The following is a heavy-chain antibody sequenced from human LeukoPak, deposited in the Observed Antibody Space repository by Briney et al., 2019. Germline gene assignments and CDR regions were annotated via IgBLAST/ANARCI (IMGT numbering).Heavy chain of an antibody. Sequence: SETLSLTCTVSGGSISSYYWSWIRQPPGKGLEWIGYIYFSGSTNYNPSLKSRVTISVDTSKNQFSLKLSSVTAADTAVYYCARSQNYYGSGDYWSQGTLVTVSS. CDR2: IYFSGST. CDR1: GGSISSYY. J-gene: IGHJ4*02. CDR3: ARSQNYYGSGDY. D-gene: IGHD3-10*01. V-gene: IGHV4-59*01.